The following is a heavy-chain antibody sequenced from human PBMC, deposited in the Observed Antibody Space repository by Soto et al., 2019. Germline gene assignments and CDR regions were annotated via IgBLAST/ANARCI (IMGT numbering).Heavy chain of an antibody. Sequence: GGSLRLSCAASGFTFSSYSMNWFRQAPGKGLEWVSYISSSSSTIYYADSVKGRFTISRDNAKNSLYLQMNSLRAEDTAVYYCASDLPDYGDYVSNYMDVWGKGTTVTVSS. CDR2: ISSSSSTI. CDR1: GFTFSSYS. CDR3: ASDLPDYGDYVSNYMDV. J-gene: IGHJ6*03. D-gene: IGHD4-17*01. V-gene: IGHV3-48*01.